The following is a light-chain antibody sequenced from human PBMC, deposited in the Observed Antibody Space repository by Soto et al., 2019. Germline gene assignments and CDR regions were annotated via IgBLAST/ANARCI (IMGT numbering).Light chain of an antibody. Sequence: QSALTQPASVSGSPGQSITISCTGTSSDVGGYNYVSWYLQLPGKAPKLMIYDVSNRPSGDSNRFSGSKSGNTASLTISGLQAEDEADYYCSSYTSRSTLGVFGGGTKHTVL. CDR1: SSDVGGYNY. J-gene: IGLJ3*02. CDR3: SSYTSRSTLGV. V-gene: IGLV2-14*01. CDR2: DVS.